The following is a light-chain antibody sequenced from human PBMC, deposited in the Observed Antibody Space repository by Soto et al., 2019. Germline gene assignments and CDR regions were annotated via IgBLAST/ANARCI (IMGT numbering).Light chain of an antibody. J-gene: IGKJ3*01. CDR2: DAS. CDR1: QSVSVY. V-gene: IGKV3-11*01. CDR3: QKRSNWL. Sequence: EIVLTQSPATLSLSPLEIATLSFRASQSVSVYLAWYQQKPGQAPRLLIYDASNRATGIPARFSGSGSGTDFTLTSIRPEPEDFAVYYCQKRSNWLFGPGTKVDIK.